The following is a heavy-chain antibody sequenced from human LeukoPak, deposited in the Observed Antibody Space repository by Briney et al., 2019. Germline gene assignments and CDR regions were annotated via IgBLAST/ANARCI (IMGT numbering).Heavy chain of an antibody. J-gene: IGHJ3*02. V-gene: IGHV1-2*06. D-gene: IGHD3-22*01. Sequence: ASVKVSCKASGYTFTGYYIHWVRQAPGQGLDWMGRINPNNGGTNYAQKFQGRVTMTRDTSMSTAYMELSRLRSDDTAVYYCAGEDNSSGYRPFDIWGQGTMVTVPS. CDR2: INPNNGGT. CDR1: GYTFTGYY. CDR3: AGEDNSSGYRPFDI.